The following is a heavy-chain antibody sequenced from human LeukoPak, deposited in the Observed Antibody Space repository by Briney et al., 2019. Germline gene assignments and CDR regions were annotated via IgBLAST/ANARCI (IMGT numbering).Heavy chain of an antibody. CDR2: ISSSSSYI. V-gene: IGHV3-21*04. J-gene: IGHJ4*02. CDR1: GFTXXSYA. Sequence: SGFTXXSYAMSWVRQAPGKGLQWVSSISSSSSYIYYADSVKGRFTISRDNAKNSQYLQMNSLRAEDTAVYYCAKSPRYHYDSSGYYQGDYWGQGTLVTVSS. D-gene: IGHD3-22*01. CDR3: AKSPRYHYDSSGYYQGDY.